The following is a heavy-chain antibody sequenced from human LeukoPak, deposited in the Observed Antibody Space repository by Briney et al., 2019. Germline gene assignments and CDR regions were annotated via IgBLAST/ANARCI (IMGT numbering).Heavy chain of an antibody. J-gene: IGHJ6*03. CDR2: INHSGST. D-gene: IGHD2-2*01. V-gene: IGHV4-34*01. CDR3: ARGRTILYYYYYYMDV. CDR1: GGSFSGYY. Sequence: SETLSLTCAVYGGSFSGYYWSWIRPPPGKGLEWIGEINHSGSTNYNPSLKSRVTISVDTSKNQFSLKLSSVTAADTAVYYCARGRTILYYYYYYMDVWGKGTTVTVSS.